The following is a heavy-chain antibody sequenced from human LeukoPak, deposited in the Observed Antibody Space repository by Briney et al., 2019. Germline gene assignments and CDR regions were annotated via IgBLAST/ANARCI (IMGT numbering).Heavy chain of an antibody. CDR2: ISGSGGST. J-gene: IGHJ4*02. D-gene: IGHD4-17*01. CDR1: GFTVSSNS. V-gene: IGHV3-23*01. CDR3: ARDINGYGDYWPF. Sequence: PGGSLRLSCTVSGFTVSSNSMSWVRQAPGKGLEWVSAISGSGGSTYYADSVKGRFTISRDNSKNTLYLQMNSLRAEDTAVYYCARDINGYGDYWPFWGQGTLVTVSS.